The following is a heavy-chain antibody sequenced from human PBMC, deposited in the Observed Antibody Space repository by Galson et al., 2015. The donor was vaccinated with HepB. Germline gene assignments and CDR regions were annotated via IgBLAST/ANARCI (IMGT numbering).Heavy chain of an antibody. Sequence: SETLSLTCNVSGGSISSPYWNWIRQPPGKGLDWIGYIYYSGYTNYNPSLKTRVTISLDTSKNQFSLRLSSVTAADTAVYYCARGDGYTYTSWGQGTLVTVSS. J-gene: IGHJ5*02. CDR1: GGSISSPY. V-gene: IGHV4-59*11. CDR3: ARGDGYTYTS. CDR2: IYYSGYT. D-gene: IGHD5-24*01.